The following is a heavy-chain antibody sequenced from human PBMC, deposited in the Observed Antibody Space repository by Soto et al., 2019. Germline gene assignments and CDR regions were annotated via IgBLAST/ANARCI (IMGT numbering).Heavy chain of an antibody. Sequence: ASVKVSCKASGYTFTSYGISWVRQAPGQGLEWMGWISAYNGNTNYAQKLQGRVTMTTDTSTSTAYMGLRSLRSDDTAVYYCARGSSGSSWPLRPVDYWGQGTLVTVSS. J-gene: IGHJ4*02. CDR2: ISAYNGNT. CDR1: GYTFTSYG. V-gene: IGHV1-18*01. D-gene: IGHD6-13*01. CDR3: ARGSSGSSWPLRPVDY.